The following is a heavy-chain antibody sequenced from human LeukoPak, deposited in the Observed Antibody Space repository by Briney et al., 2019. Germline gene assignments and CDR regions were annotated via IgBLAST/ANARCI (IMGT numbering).Heavy chain of an antibody. Sequence: SVKVSCKASGGTFSSYAISWVRQAPGQGLEWMGGIIPIFGRANYAQKFQGRVTITTDESTSTAYMELSSLRSEDTAVYYCARSALFGVVIKDTIFDYWGQGTLVTVSS. CDR3: ARSALFGVVIKDTIFDY. CDR2: IIPIFGRA. D-gene: IGHD3-3*01. V-gene: IGHV1-69*05. CDR1: GGTFSSYA. J-gene: IGHJ4*02.